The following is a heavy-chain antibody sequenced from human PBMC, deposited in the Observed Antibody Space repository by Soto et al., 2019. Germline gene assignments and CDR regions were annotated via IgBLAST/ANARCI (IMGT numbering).Heavy chain of an antibody. CDR3: AKSPGRIDGYITAYDGLDV. V-gene: IGHV3-23*01. J-gene: IGHJ6*02. CDR1: GLTFSTYA. CDR2: IGGSGTGGRT. Sequence: EVHLLESGGDLVQPGGSLRLSCTASGLTFSTYAMSWVRQAPGKGLEWVSAIGGSGTGGRTYYADSVKVRFTIYRDNSRNTVYLQMNSLRADDTAVYDCAKSPGRIDGYITAYDGLDVWGQGPTVTVSS. D-gene: IGHD5-12*01.